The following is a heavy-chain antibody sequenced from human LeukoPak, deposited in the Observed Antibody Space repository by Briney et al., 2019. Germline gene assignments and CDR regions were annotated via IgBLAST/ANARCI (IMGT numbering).Heavy chain of an antibody. CDR2: DNLQSST. V-gene: IGHV4-4*02. Sequence: PSETLSLTCAVYGGSITNTNYWTWVRQPPGKGLEWIGKDNLQSSTNYNPSLMGRVAISVATSENHISLQLTPVTAAAAAVYYCAREGGPYRALDYSGQGTLVTVSS. CDR3: AREGGPYRALDY. J-gene: IGHJ4*02. CDR1: GGSITNTNY.